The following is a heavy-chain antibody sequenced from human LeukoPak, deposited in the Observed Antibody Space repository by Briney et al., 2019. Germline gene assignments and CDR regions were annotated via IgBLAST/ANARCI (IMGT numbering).Heavy chain of an antibody. Sequence: GASVKVSCKASGYTFTGDYMHWVRQARGQGLEWMGWINPNSGGTNYAQKFQGRVTITRDTFISTAYMELSRLRSDDTAVYYCARVYYYGSGSFPNPRWYFDLWGRGTLVTVSS. CDR3: ARVYYYGSGSFPNPRWYFDL. CDR2: INPNSGGT. J-gene: IGHJ2*01. CDR1: GYTFTGDY. D-gene: IGHD3-10*01. V-gene: IGHV1-2*02.